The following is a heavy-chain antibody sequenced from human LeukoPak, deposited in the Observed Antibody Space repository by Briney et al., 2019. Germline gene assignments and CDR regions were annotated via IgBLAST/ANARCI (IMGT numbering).Heavy chain of an antibody. Sequence: GGSLRLSCAASGFTFDDYAMHWVRHTPGKGLEWVSGISWNSGSIGYADSVKGRFTISRDNAKNSLYLQMNSLRAEDTALYYCAKDNWNDGGFDYWGQGTLVTVSS. CDR2: ISWNSGSI. D-gene: IGHD1-1*01. CDR1: GFTFDDYA. J-gene: IGHJ4*02. V-gene: IGHV3-9*01. CDR3: AKDNWNDGGFDY.